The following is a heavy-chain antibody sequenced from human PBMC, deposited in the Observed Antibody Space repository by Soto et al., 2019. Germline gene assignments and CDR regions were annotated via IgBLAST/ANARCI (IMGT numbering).Heavy chain of an antibody. CDR3: VRTYSSGWYPSYYFDS. CDR1: GGSFTSDNYY. V-gene: IGHV4-39*01. CDR2: MYYTGSF. Sequence: SETLSLTCSVSGGSFTSDNYYWGWIRQPPGEGLEWLGSMYYTGSFHYNPSLKGRVAISVDTSKIRFSLRLTSVTAADTAVYYCVRTYSSGWYPSYYFDSWGHGTLVTVSS. J-gene: IGHJ4*01. D-gene: IGHD6-19*01.